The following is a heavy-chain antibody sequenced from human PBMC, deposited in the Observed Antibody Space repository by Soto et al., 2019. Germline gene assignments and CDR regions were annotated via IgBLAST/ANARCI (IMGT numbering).Heavy chain of an antibody. Sequence: GWSLRLSCASSVFTFIRFSMHWVRQAPGKGLAWVAVISYDGSNTHYAESVKGRFNISRDDSKNTVYLQMNNLRGEDSAVYYCARDHGMFLSYYYYGMDVWGQGTTVTVSS. CDR2: ISYDGSNT. V-gene: IGHV3-30-3*01. J-gene: IGHJ6*02. CDR1: VFTFIRFS. CDR3: ARDHGMFLSYYYYGMDV. D-gene: IGHD3-10*02.